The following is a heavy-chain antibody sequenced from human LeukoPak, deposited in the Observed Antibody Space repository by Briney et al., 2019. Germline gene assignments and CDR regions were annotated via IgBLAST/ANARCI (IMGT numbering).Heavy chain of an antibody. D-gene: IGHD3-22*01. J-gene: IGHJ4*02. CDR1: GFTFTSSA. CDR3: ARAVPSYDSSGYYDLPDY. CDR2: IVVGSGNT. V-gene: IGHV1-58*01. Sequence: ASVKVSCKASGFTFTSSAVQWVRQARGQRLEWLGWIVVGSGNTNYAQKFQERVTMTRDTSTSAVYMELSSLRSEDTAVYYCARAVPSYDSSGYYDLPDYWGQGTLVTVSS.